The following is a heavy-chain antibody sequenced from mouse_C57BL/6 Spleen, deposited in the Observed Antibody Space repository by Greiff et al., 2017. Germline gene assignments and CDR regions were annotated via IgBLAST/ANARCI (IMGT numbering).Heavy chain of an antibody. Sequence: VQLQQSGPELVKPGASVKISCKASGYTFTDYYMNWVKQSHGKSLEWIGDINPNNGGTSYNQKFKGKATLTVDKSSSTAYMELRSLTSEDSAVYYCAREGYGKDAMDYWGQGTSVTVSS. CDR3: AREGYGKDAMDY. D-gene: IGHD2-1*01. CDR2: INPNNGGT. J-gene: IGHJ4*01. V-gene: IGHV1-26*01. CDR1: GYTFTDYY.